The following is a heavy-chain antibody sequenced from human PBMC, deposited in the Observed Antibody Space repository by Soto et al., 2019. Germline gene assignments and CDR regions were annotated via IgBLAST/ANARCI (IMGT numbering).Heavy chain of an antibody. V-gene: IGHV1-69*02. CDR1: GGTFSSYT. CDR3: ASAWGGAGSPYYYYYMDV. Sequence: GASVKVSCKASGGTFSSYTISWVRQAPGQGLEWMGRIIPILGIANYAQKFQGRVTITADKSTSTAYMELSSLRSEDTAVYYCASAWGGAGSPYYYYYMDVWGKGTTVTVSS. CDR2: IIPILGIA. J-gene: IGHJ6*03. D-gene: IGHD7-27*01.